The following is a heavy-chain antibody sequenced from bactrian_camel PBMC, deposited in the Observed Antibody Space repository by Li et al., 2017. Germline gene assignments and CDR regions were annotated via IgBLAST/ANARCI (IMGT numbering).Heavy chain of an antibody. CDR2: INSGGVTT. CDR3: ALNSLPCTLVQGVRNY. J-gene: IGHJ4*01. V-gene: IGHV3S1*01. D-gene: IGHD3*01. Sequence: QVQLVESGGDLVQPGGSLRLSCAASGFSFNRYWMYWVRQAPGKGLEWVSTINSGGVTTYYADSVKGRFTISRDNAKNTVYLQMNSLKPEDTALYHCALNSLPCTLVQGVRNYWGQGTQVTVS. CDR1: GFSFNRYW.